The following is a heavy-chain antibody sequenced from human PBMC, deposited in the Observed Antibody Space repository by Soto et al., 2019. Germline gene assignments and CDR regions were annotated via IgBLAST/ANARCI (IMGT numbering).Heavy chain of an antibody. V-gene: IGHV1-69*01. Sequence: QVLLVQSGAEVKKPGSSVKVSCKASGGTFSSYAISWVRQAPGQGLEWMGGIIPIFGTANYAQKFQGRVTITADESTSTAYMELSSLRSEDTAVYYCASFYCSGGSCYYAAFDIWGQGTMVTVSS. CDR3: ASFYCSGGSCYYAAFDI. CDR2: IIPIFGTA. J-gene: IGHJ3*02. D-gene: IGHD2-15*01. CDR1: GGTFSSYA.